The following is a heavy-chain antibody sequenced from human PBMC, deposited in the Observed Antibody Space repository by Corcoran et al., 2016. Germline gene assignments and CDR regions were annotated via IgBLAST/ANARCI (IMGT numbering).Heavy chain of an antibody. CDR2: IDWDDDK. Sequence: QVTLRESGPALVKPTQTLTLTCTFSGFSLSTSGMCVSWIRQPPGKALEWLALIDWDDDKYYSTSLKTRLTISKDTSKNQVVLTMTNRDPVDTATYYFARIPDYDILTGSRYGMDVWGQGTTVTVSS. V-gene: IGHV2-70*01. CDR1: GFSLSTSGMC. CDR3: ARIPDYDILTGSRYGMDV. D-gene: IGHD3-9*01. J-gene: IGHJ6*02.